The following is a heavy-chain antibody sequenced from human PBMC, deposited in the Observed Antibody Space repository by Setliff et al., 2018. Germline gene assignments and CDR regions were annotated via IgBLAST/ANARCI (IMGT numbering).Heavy chain of an antibody. CDR1: GFGFTAFG. Sequence: VASVKVSCKTSGFGFTAFGFSWVRQAPGQGLEWLGSISPYSGNTNYPQWLQDRVTMTIDTSATTVYMEVASLRSDDTAVYYCVRGPGPSVVVAMPFDRWGQGTLVTVSS. CDR3: VRGPGPSVVVAMPFDR. J-gene: IGHJ4*02. V-gene: IGHV1-18*01. D-gene: IGHD5-12*01. CDR2: ISPYSGNT.